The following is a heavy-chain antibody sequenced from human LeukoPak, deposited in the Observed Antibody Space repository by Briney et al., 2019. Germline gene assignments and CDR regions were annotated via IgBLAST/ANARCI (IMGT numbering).Heavy chain of an antibody. J-gene: IGHJ4*02. CDR2: ISYDGGNK. CDR3: ARDYDFWSGYLDY. V-gene: IGHV3-30-3*01. Sequence: GGSLRLSCAASGFTFSSYAMHWVRQAPGKGLEWVAVISYDGGNKYYADSVKGRFTISRDNSKNTLYLQMNSLRAEDTAVYYCARDYDFWSGYLDYWGQGTLVTVSS. CDR1: GFTFSSYA. D-gene: IGHD3-3*01.